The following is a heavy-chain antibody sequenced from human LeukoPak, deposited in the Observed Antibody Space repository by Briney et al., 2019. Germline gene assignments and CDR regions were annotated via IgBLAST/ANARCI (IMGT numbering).Heavy chain of an antibody. J-gene: IGHJ5*02. CDR3: ARDKFVLGGSGSYRWFDP. CDR2: ISAYNGNT. V-gene: IGHV1-18*01. D-gene: IGHD3-10*01. CDR1: GYTFTSYG. Sequence: ASVKVFCKASGYTFTSYGISWVRQAPGQGLEWMGWISAYNGNTNYAQKLQGRVTMTTDTSTSTAYMELRSLRSDDTAVYYCARDKFVLGGSGSYRWFDPWGQGTLVTVSS.